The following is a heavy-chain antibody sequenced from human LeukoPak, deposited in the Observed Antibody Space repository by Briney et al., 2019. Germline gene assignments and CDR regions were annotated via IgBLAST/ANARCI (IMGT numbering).Heavy chain of an antibody. CDR1: GFTFSSYS. CDR3: ARDGGRMDY. J-gene: IGHJ4*02. CDR2: ISSSSSYI. Sequence: GGSLRLSCAASGFTFSSYSMNWVRQAPGKGLEWVSIISSSSSYIYYTDSVKGRFTVSRDNAKNLLYLQMNSLRVEDTAVYYCARDGGRMDYWGQGTLVTVSS. D-gene: IGHD3-16*01. V-gene: IGHV3-21*01.